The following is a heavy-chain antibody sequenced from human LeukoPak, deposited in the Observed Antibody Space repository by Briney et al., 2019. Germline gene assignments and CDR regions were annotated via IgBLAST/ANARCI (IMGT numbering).Heavy chain of an antibody. CDR2: IWYDGSNK. D-gene: IGHD6-13*01. CDR3: ARAGAAAHFWYSDL. CDR1: GFTFSSYG. Sequence: GRSLRLSCAASGFTFSSYGMHWVRQAPGKGLEWVAVIWYDGSNKYYADSVKGRFTISGDNSKNTLYLQMNSLRAEDTAVYYCARAGAAAHFWYSDLWGRGTLVTVSS. V-gene: IGHV3-33*01. J-gene: IGHJ2*01.